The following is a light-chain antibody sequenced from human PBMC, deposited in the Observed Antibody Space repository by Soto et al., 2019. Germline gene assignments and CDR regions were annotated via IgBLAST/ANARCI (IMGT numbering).Light chain of an antibody. CDR1: RSISIF. J-gene: IGKJ5*01. CDR2: SAS. Sequence: IQIPQYPFSPSASVGDRVTLPCRVSRSISIFLNWYQQKPGGAPKLLIYSASTLQTGVPSRFTGSGSGTDFTLSISSLQPEDSATYYCQQGYGTPFTFGQGTRLEIK. V-gene: IGKV1-39*01. CDR3: QQGYGTPFT.